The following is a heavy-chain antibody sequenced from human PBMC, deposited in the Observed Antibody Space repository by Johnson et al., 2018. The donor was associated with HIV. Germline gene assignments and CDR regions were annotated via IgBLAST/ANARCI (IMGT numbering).Heavy chain of an antibody. J-gene: IGHJ3*02. CDR3: AQEIGQYYYESSGYAFDM. Sequence: VQLVESGGGVVQPGRSLRLSCAASGFTFSNYGMHWVRQAPGKGLDWVAVVWYDGSNEYYADSVKGRFTISRDNSKNTLYLQMNSLRAEDTAVYYCAQEIGQYYYESSGYAFDMWGQGTMVPVSS. CDR2: VWYDGSNE. D-gene: IGHD3-22*01. CDR1: GFTFSNYG. V-gene: IGHV3-33*06.